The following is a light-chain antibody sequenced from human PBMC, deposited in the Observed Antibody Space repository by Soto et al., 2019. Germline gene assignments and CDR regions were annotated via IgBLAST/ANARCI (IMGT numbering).Light chain of an antibody. J-gene: IGKJ5*01. V-gene: IGKV3-11*01. CDR1: QSVSSN. CDR2: DGS. CDR3: QQRRKWPPD. Sequence: EIVLTQSPATLSVSPGERATLSCRASQSVSSNLAWYQQKPGQAPRLVIYDGSHRATDIPARFSGSGSGTDFTLTISRLEPEDFAVYYCQQRRKWPPDFGQGTRLEIK.